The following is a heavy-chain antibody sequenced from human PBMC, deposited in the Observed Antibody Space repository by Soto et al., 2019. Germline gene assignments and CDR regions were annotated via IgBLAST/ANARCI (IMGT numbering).Heavy chain of an antibody. CDR1: GFTFNSHG. J-gene: IGHJ4*02. Sequence: LRLSCAASGFTFNSHGMHWVRQAPGKGLEWVAVAWYDGRKEYYADFVKGRFTISRDNYRNTVYVQLNSLRAEDTAVYYCARARRGRWHDLDYWGQGTQVTVSS. CDR3: ARARRGRWHDLDY. D-gene: IGHD2-15*01. CDR2: AWYDGRKE. V-gene: IGHV3-33*01.